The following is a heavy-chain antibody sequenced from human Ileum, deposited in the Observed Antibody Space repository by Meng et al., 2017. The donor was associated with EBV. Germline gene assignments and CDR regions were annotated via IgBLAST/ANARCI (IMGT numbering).Heavy chain of an antibody. CDR3: AKGGGSSAAAYFQH. D-gene: IGHD2-15*01. CDR2: IGRSANT. Sequence: EVKLLGSGGGLVQPGGSLRLSFAASGFTITSYAMRWVRQAPGKGLEWVSTIGRSANTHYADSVEGRVTISRDISKNTLYLQMNGLRAEDTALYYCAKGGGSSAAAYFQHWGQGTLVTVSS. V-gene: IGHV3-23*01. CDR1: GFTITSYA. J-gene: IGHJ1*01.